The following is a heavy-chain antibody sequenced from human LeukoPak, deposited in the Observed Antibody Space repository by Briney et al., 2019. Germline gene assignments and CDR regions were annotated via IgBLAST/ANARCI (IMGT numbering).Heavy chain of an antibody. Sequence: SETLSLTCTVSGGSISSYYWSWIRQPPGKGLEWIGYIYTSGSTNYNPSLKSRVTISVDTSKNQFSLKLSSVTAADTAVYYCARDYYGSGSYYSWFDPWGQGTLVTVSS. V-gene: IGHV4-4*09. D-gene: IGHD3-10*01. CDR3: ARDYYGSGSYYSWFDP. CDR1: GGSISSYY. J-gene: IGHJ5*02. CDR2: IYTSGST.